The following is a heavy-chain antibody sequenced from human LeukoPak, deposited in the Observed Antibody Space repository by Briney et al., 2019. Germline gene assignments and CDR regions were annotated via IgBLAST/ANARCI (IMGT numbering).Heavy chain of an antibody. V-gene: IGHV4-30-2*01. CDR2: IYHSGST. D-gene: IGHD6-13*01. J-gene: IGHJ4*02. CDR1: GGSISSGGYY. CDR3: ARLTSSSWYYFDY. Sequence: SETLSLTCTVSGGSISSGGYYWSWIRQPPGKGLEWIGYIYHSGSTYYNPSLKSRVTISVDTSKNQFSLKLSSVTAADTAVYYCARLTSSSWYYFDYWGQGTLVTVSS.